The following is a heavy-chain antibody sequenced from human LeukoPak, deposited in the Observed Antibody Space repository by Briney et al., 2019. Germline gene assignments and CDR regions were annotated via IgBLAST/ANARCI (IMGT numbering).Heavy chain of an antibody. D-gene: IGHD4-23*01. Sequence: ASVKVSCKASGYTFTSYSISWVRQAPGQGLEWMGWISAYNGNTNYAQKLQGRVTMTTDTSTSTAYMELRSLRSDDTAVYYCAMTTVVPQNWFDPWGQGTLVTVSS. V-gene: IGHV1-18*01. CDR2: ISAYNGNT. CDR1: GYTFTSYS. CDR3: AMTTVVPQNWFDP. J-gene: IGHJ5*02.